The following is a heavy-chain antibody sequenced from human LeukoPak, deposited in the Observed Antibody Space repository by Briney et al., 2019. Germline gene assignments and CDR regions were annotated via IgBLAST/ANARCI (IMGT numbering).Heavy chain of an antibody. D-gene: IGHD6-19*01. CDR2: IIPILGIA. J-gene: IGHJ4*02. CDR1: GYTFTGYY. Sequence: SVKVSCKASGYTFTGYYMHWVRQAPGQGLEWMGRIIPILGIANYAQKFQGRVTITADKSTSTAYMELSSLRSEDTAVYYCAREGAVAGSDYWGQGTLVTVSS. V-gene: IGHV1-69*04. CDR3: AREGAVAGSDY.